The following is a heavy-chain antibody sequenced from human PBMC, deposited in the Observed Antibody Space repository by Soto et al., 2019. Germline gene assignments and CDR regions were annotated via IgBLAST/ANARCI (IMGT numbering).Heavy chain of an antibody. V-gene: IGHV1-69*01. CDR1: GGTFSSYA. CDR3: ARRTNWNKNWFDP. Sequence: QVQLVQSGAEVKKPGSSVKVSCKASGGTFSSYAISWVRQAPGQGLVWMGGIITICGTANYAQKFQGRVTITADESTSTDYMEMSSRRAEDTAVYYCARRTNWNKNWFDPWGQGTLVTVSS. CDR2: IITICGTA. D-gene: IGHD1-20*01. J-gene: IGHJ5*02.